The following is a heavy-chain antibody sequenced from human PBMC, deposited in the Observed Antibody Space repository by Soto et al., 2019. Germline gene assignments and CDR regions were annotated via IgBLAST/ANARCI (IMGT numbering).Heavy chain of an antibody. CDR1: GYSFTSYW. V-gene: IGHV5-10-1*01. Sequence: LGESLKISCKGSGYSFTSYWISWVRQMPGKGLEWMGRIDPSDSYTNYSPSFQGHVTISADKSISTAYLQWSSLNASDTAMYYCARRHGDYLHYYYGMDVWGQGTTVTVSS. D-gene: IGHD4-17*01. CDR2: IDPSDSYT. CDR3: ARRHGDYLHYYYGMDV. J-gene: IGHJ6*02.